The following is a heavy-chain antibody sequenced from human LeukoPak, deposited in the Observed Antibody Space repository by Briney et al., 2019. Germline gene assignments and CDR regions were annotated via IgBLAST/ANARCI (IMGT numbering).Heavy chain of an antibody. CDR2: IYSGGST. J-gene: IGHJ3*02. CDR3: ARDLGSSGSDAFDI. D-gene: IGHD3-22*01. CDR1: GFTVSSNY. Sequence: GGSLRLSCAASGFTVSSNYMSWVRQAPGKGLEWVSVIYSGGSTDYADSVKGRFTISRDNSKNTLYLQMNSLRAEDTAVYYCARDLGSSGSDAFDIWGQGTMVTVSS. V-gene: IGHV3-53*01.